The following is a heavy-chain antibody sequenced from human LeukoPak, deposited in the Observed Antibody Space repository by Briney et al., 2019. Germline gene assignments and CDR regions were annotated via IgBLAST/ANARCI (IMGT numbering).Heavy chain of an antibody. D-gene: IGHD1-26*01. CDR2: LNWNGGST. V-gene: IGHV3-20*04. J-gene: IGHJ4*02. CDR1: GFTFDSYG. CDR3: ARTRSSGGYSGADY. Sequence: AGGSPRLSCAASGFTFDSYGMTWVRQAPGKGLEWVSGLNWNGGSTGYADSLQGRFTISRDNAKNSLYLQMTSLRAEDTALYYCARTRSSGGYSGADYWGQGTLVTVSS.